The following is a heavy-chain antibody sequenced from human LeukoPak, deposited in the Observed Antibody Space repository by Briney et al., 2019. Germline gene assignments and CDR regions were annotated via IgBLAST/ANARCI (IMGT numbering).Heavy chain of an antibody. V-gene: IGHV3-30*02. J-gene: IGHJ6*03. CDR1: GFTFSSYG. CDR3: ARATIAVAGKGYYYYYMDV. D-gene: IGHD6-19*01. CDR2: IRYDGSNK. Sequence: PGGSLRLSCAASGFTFSSYGMHWVRQAPGKGLEWVAFIRYDGSNKYYADSVKGRFTISRDNSKNTLYLQMNSLRSDDTAVYYCARATIAVAGKGYYYYYMDVWGKGTTVTVSS.